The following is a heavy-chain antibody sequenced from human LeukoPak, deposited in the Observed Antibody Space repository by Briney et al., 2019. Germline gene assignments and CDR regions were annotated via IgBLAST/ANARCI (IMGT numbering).Heavy chain of an antibody. CDR2: ISWNSGSI. CDR1: GFTFDDYA. D-gene: IGHD3-10*01. CDR3: ARSYGSGSYYNDWFDP. V-gene: IGHV3-9*01. Sequence: GGSLRLSCAASGFTFDDYAMHWVRQAPGKGLEWVSGISWNSGSIGYADSVKGRFTISRDNAKNSLYLQMNSLRAEDTAVYYCARSYGSGSYYNDWFDPWGQGTPVTVSS. J-gene: IGHJ5*02.